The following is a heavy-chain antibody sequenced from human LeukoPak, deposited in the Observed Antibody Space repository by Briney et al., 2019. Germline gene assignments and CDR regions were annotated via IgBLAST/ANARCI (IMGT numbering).Heavy chain of an antibody. CDR3: ARDLGWNDDYYYYGTDV. CDR1: GFTFSSYW. Sequence: GGSLRLSCAASGFTFSSYWMSWVRQAPGKGLEWVANIKQDGSEKYYVDPVKGRFTISRDNAKNSLYLQMNSLRAEDTAVYYCARDLGWNDDYYYYGTDVWGKGTTVTVSS. J-gene: IGHJ6*04. D-gene: IGHD1-1*01. CDR2: IKQDGSEK. V-gene: IGHV3-7*03.